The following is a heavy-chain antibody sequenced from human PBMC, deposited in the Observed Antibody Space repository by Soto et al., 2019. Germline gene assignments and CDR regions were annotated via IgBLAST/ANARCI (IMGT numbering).Heavy chain of an antibody. CDR2: ISSSSSTI. CDR3: ARVGATRTVGSFPY. V-gene: IGHV3-48*01. Sequence: EVQLVESGGGLVQPGGSLRLSCAASGFIFSTYSMNWVRQAPGKGLEWVSYISSSSSTIQYADSVKGRFTISRDNAKNSLYLQMNSLRAEDTAVYYCARVGATRTVGSFPYWGQGTLVTVS. CDR1: GFIFSTYS. J-gene: IGHJ4*02. D-gene: IGHD1-26*01.